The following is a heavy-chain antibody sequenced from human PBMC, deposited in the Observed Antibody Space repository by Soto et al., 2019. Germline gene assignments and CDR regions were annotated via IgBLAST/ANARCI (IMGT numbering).Heavy chain of an antibody. CDR2: IGVGGGDR. D-gene: IGHD3-10*01. J-gene: IGHJ4*02. Sequence: EVQLLESGGGLVQPGGSLRLSCAASGFTFSSYAMSWVRQAPGKGLVWASIIGVGGGDRYYPESVKGRFTISRDNSRDTLYLEMNSLRDEDTAVYYCARVRFGELVWGQGTLVTVSS. CDR3: ARVRFGELV. CDR1: GFTFSSYA. V-gene: IGHV3-23*01.